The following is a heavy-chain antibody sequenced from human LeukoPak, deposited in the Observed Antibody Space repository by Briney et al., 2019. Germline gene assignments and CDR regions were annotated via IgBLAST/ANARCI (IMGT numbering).Heavy chain of an antibody. D-gene: IGHD3-3*01. CDR1: GGTFSSYA. CDR2: IIPIFGTA. CDR3: ARNGGVPYYYYYMDV. Sequence: ASVKVSCKASGGTFSSYAIRWVRQAPGEGLEWMGGIIPIFGTANYAQKFQGRVTITTDESTSTAYMELSSLRSEDTAVYYCARNGGVPYYYYYMDVWGKGTTVTVS. V-gene: IGHV1-69*05. J-gene: IGHJ6*03.